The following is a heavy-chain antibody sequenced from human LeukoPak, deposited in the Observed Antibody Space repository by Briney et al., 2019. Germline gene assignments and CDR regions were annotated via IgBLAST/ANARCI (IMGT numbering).Heavy chain of an antibody. D-gene: IGHD6-19*01. V-gene: IGHV3-48*02. CDR3: ARGGWLGKPQRVDY. J-gene: IGHJ4*02. Sequence: GGSLRLSCEASGFTFSSCSMNWVRQAPGKGLEWVSYISSGSSSIYYADSVKGRFTISRDNAENSLYLQMNSLRDEDTAVYYCARGGWLGKPQRVDYWGQGTLVTVSS. CDR2: ISSGSSSI. CDR1: GFTFSSCS.